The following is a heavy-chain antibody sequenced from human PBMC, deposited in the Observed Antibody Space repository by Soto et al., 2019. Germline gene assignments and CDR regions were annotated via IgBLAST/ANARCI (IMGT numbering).Heavy chain of an antibody. J-gene: IGHJ3*02. CDR3: IRDYGEAGSTNAFDI. CDR2: INSDGSGA. CDR1: VVTFSSFG. Sequence: GGSLIICCAASVVTFSSFGMHWVRQAPVKGLLWVSRINSDGSGASYADLVYGRFTISRDNAKNTVYFQMNSLREEDTAVYYCIRDYGEAGSTNAFDIWGQGTMVTVSS. D-gene: IGHD3-10*01. V-gene: IGHV3-74*01.